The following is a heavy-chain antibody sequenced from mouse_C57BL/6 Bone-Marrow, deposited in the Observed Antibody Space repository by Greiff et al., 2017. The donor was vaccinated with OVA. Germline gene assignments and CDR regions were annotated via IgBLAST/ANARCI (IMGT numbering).Heavy chain of an antibody. D-gene: IGHD1-1*01. CDR1: GYTFTDYE. CDR3: TRRGSR. CDR2: IDPETGGT. Sequence: VKLQQSGAELVRPGASVTLSCKASGYTFTDYEMHWVKQTPVHGLEWIGAIDPETGGTAYNQKFKGKAILTADKSSSTAYMELRSLTSEDSAVYYCTRRGSRWGQGTTLTVSS. J-gene: IGHJ2*01. V-gene: IGHV1-15*01.